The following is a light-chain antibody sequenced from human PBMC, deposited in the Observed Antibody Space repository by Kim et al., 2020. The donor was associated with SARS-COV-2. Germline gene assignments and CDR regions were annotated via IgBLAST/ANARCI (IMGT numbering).Light chain of an antibody. Sequence: DIQMTQSPSTLSASVGDRVTITCRASQSISSWLAWYQQKPGKAPKLLIYDASSLESGVPSRFSGSGSGTEFTLTISSLQPDDFATYYCQQYNSYVWTFGRGTKVDIK. CDR1: QSISSW. V-gene: IGKV1-5*01. CDR2: DAS. J-gene: IGKJ1*01. CDR3: QQYNSYVWT.